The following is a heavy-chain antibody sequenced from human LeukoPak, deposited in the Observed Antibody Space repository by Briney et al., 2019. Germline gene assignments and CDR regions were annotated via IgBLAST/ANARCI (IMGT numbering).Heavy chain of an antibody. CDR3: ARLRGVPRYFDL. V-gene: IGHV4-34*01. D-gene: IGHD2-8*01. J-gene: IGHJ2*01. CDR2: INHSGST. CDR1: GGSFSGYY. Sequence: SETLSLTCAVYGGSFSGYYWSWIRQPPGKGLEWIGEINHSGSTNYNPSLKSRVTISVDTSKNQFSLKLSSVTAADTAVYYCARLRGVPRYFDLWGRGTLVTVSS.